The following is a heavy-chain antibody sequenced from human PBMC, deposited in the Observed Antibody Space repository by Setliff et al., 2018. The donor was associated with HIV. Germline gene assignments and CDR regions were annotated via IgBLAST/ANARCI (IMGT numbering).Heavy chain of an antibody. J-gene: IGHJ3*02. CDR2: INAGTGDI. Sequence: ASVKVSCKASGYAFITYAIHWVRQAPGQRLEWLGWINAGTGDIDYSQKFQGRVIITTDESTGTAYMELSSLKDDDTAIYYCARPAPLLGTSPANNAFDIWGQGTTVTVSS. V-gene: IGHV1-3*01. D-gene: IGHD3-10*01. CDR1: GYAFITYA. CDR3: ARPAPLLGTSPANNAFDI.